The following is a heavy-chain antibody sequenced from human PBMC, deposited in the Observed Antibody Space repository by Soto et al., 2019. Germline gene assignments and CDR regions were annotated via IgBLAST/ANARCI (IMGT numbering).Heavy chain of an antibody. J-gene: IGHJ4*02. D-gene: IGHD6-19*01. Sequence: EVQLLESGGALVQPGGSLRLSCAASGFTFSRYAMSWVRQAPGKGLEWVSAISGSGGSTYYAVSVKGRFTISRDNCKNTSYLQMNSLIAEDTAVYYCSKRYSSGWYRSFDYCGQGTLVTVSS. CDR2: ISGSGGST. CDR1: GFTFSRYA. V-gene: IGHV3-23*01. CDR3: SKRYSSGWYRSFDY.